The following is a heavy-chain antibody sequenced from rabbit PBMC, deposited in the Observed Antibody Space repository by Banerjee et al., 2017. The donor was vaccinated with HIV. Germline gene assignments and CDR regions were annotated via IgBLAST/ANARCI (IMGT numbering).Heavy chain of an antibody. V-gene: IGHV1S40*01. D-gene: IGHD6-1*01. Sequence: QSLEESGGDLVKPGAFLTLTCKASGFDFSSNDYMCWVRQAPGKGLEWISCIVGSSSGFTYSATWAKGRFTCSKTSSTTVTLQMTSLTVADTATYFCARDTASSFSSYGMDLWGPGTLVTVS. J-gene: IGHJ6*01. CDR3: ARDTASSFSSYGMDL. CDR1: GFDFSSNDY. CDR2: IVGSSSGFT.